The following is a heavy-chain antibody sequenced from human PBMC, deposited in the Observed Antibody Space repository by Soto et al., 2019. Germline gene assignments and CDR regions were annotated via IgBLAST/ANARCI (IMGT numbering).Heavy chain of an antibody. J-gene: IGHJ4*02. V-gene: IGHV3-30*03. Sequence: QVQLEESGGGVVQPGRSLRLSCAASGFPFTTYGMHWVREGPGKGLEWVAVISYDGSNKYYADSVKGRFTISRDNSKNTLYLQMNSLRPEDTALYYCVGGQYYFDYRGQGTLVTVSS. CDR2: ISYDGSNK. D-gene: IGHD3-10*01. CDR1: GFPFTTYG. CDR3: VGGQYYFDY.